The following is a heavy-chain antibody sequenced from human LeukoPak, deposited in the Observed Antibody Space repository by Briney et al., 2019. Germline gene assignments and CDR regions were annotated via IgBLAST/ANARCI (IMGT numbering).Heavy chain of an antibody. V-gene: IGHV3-23*01. Sequence: GGSLRLSCAASGFTFSNYAMNWVRQAPGKGLEWVSGISYSGGSTYYADSVKGRFTISRDNSKNTLYLQMFSLRPEDTAVYFCAKDLILWGQGTVVTVSS. J-gene: IGHJ3*01. CDR3: AKDLIL. CDR1: GFTFSNYA. CDR2: ISYSGGST.